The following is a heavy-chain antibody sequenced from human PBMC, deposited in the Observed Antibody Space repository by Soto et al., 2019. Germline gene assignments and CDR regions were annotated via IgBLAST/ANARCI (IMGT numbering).Heavy chain of an antibody. V-gene: IGHV1-69*08. D-gene: IGHD4-17*01. CDR2: IIPILGIA. J-gene: IGHJ4*02. Sequence: QVQLVQSGAEVKKPGSSVKVSCKASGGTFSSYTICWVRQAPGQGLEWMGRIIPILGIANYAQKFQGRVTITADKSTSTAYMELSSLRSEDTAVYYCARESGGDLPDFWGQGTLVTVSS. CDR3: ARESGGDLPDF. CDR1: GGTFSSYT.